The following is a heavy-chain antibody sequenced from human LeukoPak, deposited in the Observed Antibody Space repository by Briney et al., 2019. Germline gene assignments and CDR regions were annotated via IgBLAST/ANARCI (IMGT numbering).Heavy chain of an antibody. V-gene: IGHV3-33*01. CDR1: GFTFNYHG. D-gene: IGHD4-17*01. CDR2: IWYDGSNK. J-gene: IGHJ4*02. CDR3: ARDGDYVKGLDY. Sequence: TGRSLRLSCAASGFTFNYHGTHWVRQAPGKGLEWVAVIWYDGSNKYYADSVKGRFTISRDNSKNTLYLQMNSLRAEDTAVYYCARDGDYVKGLDYWGQGTLVTVSS.